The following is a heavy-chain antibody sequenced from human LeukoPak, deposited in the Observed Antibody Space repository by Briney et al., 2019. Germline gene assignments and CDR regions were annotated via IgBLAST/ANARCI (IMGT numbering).Heavy chain of an antibody. Sequence: GRSLRLSCAASGFTFSSYGMHWVRQAPGKGLEWVAAISYDGSNKYYADSVKGRFTISRDNSKNTLYLQMNSLRAEDTAVYYCAKGWYRYGPGIFDYWGQGTLVTVSS. CDR1: GFTFSSYG. V-gene: IGHV3-30*18. D-gene: IGHD5-18*01. CDR2: ISYDGSNK. J-gene: IGHJ4*02. CDR3: AKGWYRYGPGIFDY.